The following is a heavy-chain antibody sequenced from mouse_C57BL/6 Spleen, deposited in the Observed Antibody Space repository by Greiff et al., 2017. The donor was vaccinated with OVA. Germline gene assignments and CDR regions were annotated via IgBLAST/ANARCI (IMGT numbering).Heavy chain of an antibody. J-gene: IGHJ2*01. D-gene: IGHD1-1*01. V-gene: IGHV1-50*01. Sequence: QVQLQQPGAELVKPGASVTLSCKASGYTFTSYWMQWVKQRPGQGLEWIGEIDPSDSYTNYNQKFKGKATLTVDTSSSTAYMQLSSLTSEDSAVYYCARRPITTVVATDCDYWGQGTTLTVAS. CDR3: ARRPITTVVATDCDY. CDR2: IDPSDSYT. CDR1: GYTFTSYW.